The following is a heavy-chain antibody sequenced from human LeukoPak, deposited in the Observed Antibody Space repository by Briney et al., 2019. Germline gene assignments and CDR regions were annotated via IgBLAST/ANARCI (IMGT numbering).Heavy chain of an antibody. CDR1: GFTFGDYA. CDR3: TRVRRYCSGGSCYSFGYYYYMDV. D-gene: IGHD2-15*01. V-gene: IGHV3-49*04. CDR2: IRSKAYGGTT. Sequence: GGSLRLSCTASGFTFGDYAMSWVRQAPGKGLEWVGFIRSKAYGGTTEYAASVKGRFTISRDDSKSIAYLQMNSLKTEDTAVYYCTRVRRYCSGGSCYSFGYYYYMDVWGKGTTVTISS. J-gene: IGHJ6*03.